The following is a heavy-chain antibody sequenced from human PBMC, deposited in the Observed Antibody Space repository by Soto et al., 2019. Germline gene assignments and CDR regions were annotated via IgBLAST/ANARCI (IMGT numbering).Heavy chain of an antibody. D-gene: IGHD2-21*02. V-gene: IGHV3-30-3*01. CDR1: GFTFSSYA. CDR3: ARDRVVTGNAFDY. Sequence: GGSLRLSCAASGFTFSSYAMHWVRQAPGKGLEWVAVISYDGSNKYYADSVKGRFTISRDNSKNTLYLQMNSLRAEDTAVYYCARDRVVTGNAFDYWGQGTLVTVSS. CDR2: ISYDGSNK. J-gene: IGHJ4*02.